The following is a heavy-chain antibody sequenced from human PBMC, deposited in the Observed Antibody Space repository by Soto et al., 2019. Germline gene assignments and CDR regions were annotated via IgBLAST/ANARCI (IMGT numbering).Heavy chain of an antibody. D-gene: IGHD6-19*01. V-gene: IGHV3-30*01. Sequence: VGSLRLSCTASGFTFSSYAMHWVRQPPGKGLEWVAIISQDGNNKYYADSVKGRFTISRDNSKNTLYLQMNSLRAEDTAVCYCARGGNPTGWYAGLTLDYWGQGALVTVSS. J-gene: IGHJ4*02. CDR3: ARGGNPTGWYAGLTLDY. CDR2: ISQDGNNK. CDR1: GFTFSSYA.